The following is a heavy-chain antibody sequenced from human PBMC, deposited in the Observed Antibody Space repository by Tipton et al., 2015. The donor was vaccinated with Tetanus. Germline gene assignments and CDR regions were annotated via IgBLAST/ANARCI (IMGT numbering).Heavy chain of an antibody. CDR2: IYSSGST. V-gene: IGHV4-31*03. Sequence: TLSLTCTVSGGSISSGGYYLSWIRQRPGKGLEWIGDIYSSGSTYSNPSLKGRVTISVDTSKNQFSLRLDSVTAADPGVYYCARDQARGARGWNYFDYWGLGTLVTVSS. CDR3: ARDQARGARGWNYFDY. CDR1: GGSISSGGYY. D-gene: IGHD1-26*01. J-gene: IGHJ4*02.